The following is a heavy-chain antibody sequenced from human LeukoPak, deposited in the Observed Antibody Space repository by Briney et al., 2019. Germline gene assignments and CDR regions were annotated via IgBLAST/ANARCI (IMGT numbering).Heavy chain of an antibody. CDR1: GGTFSSYA. CDR2: IIPIFGTA. Sequence: SVKVSCKASGGTFSSYAISWVRQAPGQGLEWMGGIIPIFGTANYAQKFQGRVTITADESTSTAYMELSSLRSEDMAVYYCAKVAARYGDYYFDYWGQGTLVTVSS. V-gene: IGHV1-69*13. D-gene: IGHD4-17*01. J-gene: IGHJ4*02. CDR3: AKVAARYGDYYFDY.